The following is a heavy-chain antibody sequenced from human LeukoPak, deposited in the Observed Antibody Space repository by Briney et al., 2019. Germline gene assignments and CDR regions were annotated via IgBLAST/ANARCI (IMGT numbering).Heavy chain of an antibody. J-gene: IGHJ4*02. D-gene: IGHD6-19*01. Sequence: PGGSLTLSCAASGFTFSSYAMSWVRQAPGKGLEWVSAISGSVGSTYYADSVKGRFTISRDNSKNTLYLQMNSLRAEDTAVYYCAKDLPDSGIAVALDYWGQGTLVTVSS. V-gene: IGHV3-23*01. CDR2: ISGSVGST. CDR1: GFTFSSYA. CDR3: AKDLPDSGIAVALDY.